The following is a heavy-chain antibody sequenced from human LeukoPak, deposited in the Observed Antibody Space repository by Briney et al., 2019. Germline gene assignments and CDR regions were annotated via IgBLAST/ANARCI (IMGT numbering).Heavy chain of an antibody. CDR3: ARGCSGGSCYRY. CDR2: ITDSGGST. Sequence: GGSLRLSCAGSGFTFSSYGMSWVRQAPGKGLEWVSVITDSGGSTYYADSVKGRFTISRDNSKNTLYLQMNSLGAADTAVYYCARGCSGGSCYRYWGQGTLVTVSS. CDR1: GFTFSSYG. J-gene: IGHJ4*02. V-gene: IGHV3-23*01. D-gene: IGHD2-15*01.